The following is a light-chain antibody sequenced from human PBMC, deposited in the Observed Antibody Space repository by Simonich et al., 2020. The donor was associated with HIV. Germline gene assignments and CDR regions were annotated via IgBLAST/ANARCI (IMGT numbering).Light chain of an antibody. Sequence: EIVLTQSPATLSLSPGERATLSCRASQNISSYLAWYQQKPGQAPRLLIFDASHRATGIPARFSGSGSGTDFTLTISSLEPEYFAVYYCQQYDNWPTFGQGTKVEIK. CDR1: QNISSY. V-gene: IGKV3-11*01. CDR3: QQYDNWPT. CDR2: DAS. J-gene: IGKJ1*01.